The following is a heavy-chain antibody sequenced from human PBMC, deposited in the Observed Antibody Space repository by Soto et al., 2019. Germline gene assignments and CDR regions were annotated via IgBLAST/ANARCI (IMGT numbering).Heavy chain of an antibody. CDR1: GFTFTSYT. V-gene: IGHV3-23*01. CDR3: AKVTSARVFYFGLDV. J-gene: IGHJ6*02. D-gene: IGHD2-2*01. CDR2: ISGSAGRT. Sequence: PGGSLRLSCAASGFTFTSYTMSWVRQAPGKGLEWVSIISGSAGRTYYADSVKGRFTISGDNSKNTLYLQMNSLRAEGTAVYYCAKVTSARVFYFGLDVWGQGTTVTVSS.